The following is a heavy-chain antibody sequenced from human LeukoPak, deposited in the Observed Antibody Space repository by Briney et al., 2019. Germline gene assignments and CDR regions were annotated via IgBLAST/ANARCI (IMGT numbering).Heavy chain of an antibody. CDR2: INPNSGGT. V-gene: IGHV1-2*02. CDR1: GYTFTGYY. CDR3: ARVVPAAISYYYYGMDV. Sequence: ASVKVSCKASGYTFTGYYMHWVRQAPGQGVEWMGWINPNSGGTNYAQKFQGRVTMTRDTSISTAYMELSRLRSDDTAVYYCARVVPAAISYYYYGMDVWGQGTTVTVSS. D-gene: IGHD2-2*01. J-gene: IGHJ6*02.